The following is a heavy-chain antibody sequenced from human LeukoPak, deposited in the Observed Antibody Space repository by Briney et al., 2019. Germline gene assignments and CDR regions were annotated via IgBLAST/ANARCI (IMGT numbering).Heavy chain of an antibody. Sequence: GGSLRLSCAASVFTFSSYWMSWVREAPREGVEWVANIKQDGSEKYYVVSVKGRFTISRDNAKNSLYLQMNRLRAEDTAVYYCARGSRYSSASSDYFDYWGQGTLVTVSS. CDR2: IKQDGSEK. J-gene: IGHJ4*02. CDR3: ARGSRYSSASSDYFDY. D-gene: IGHD6-6*01. V-gene: IGHV3-7*01. CDR1: VFTFSSYW.